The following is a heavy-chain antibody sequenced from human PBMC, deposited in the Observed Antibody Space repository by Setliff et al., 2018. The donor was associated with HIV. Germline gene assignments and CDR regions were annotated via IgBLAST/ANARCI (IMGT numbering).Heavy chain of an antibody. CDR3: VRLELILVIGRRFDN. Sequence: GGSLRLSCAASGFTFGSFWMHWVRQVPGKGLVWVSHISTDGSDISYADSVKGRFTISRDNAKNTLYLQMNSLRAEDTAIYYCVRLELILVIGRRFDNWGQGTPVTVSS. CDR1: GFTFGSFW. J-gene: IGHJ4*02. CDR2: ISTDGSDI. V-gene: IGHV3-74*01. D-gene: IGHD1-7*01.